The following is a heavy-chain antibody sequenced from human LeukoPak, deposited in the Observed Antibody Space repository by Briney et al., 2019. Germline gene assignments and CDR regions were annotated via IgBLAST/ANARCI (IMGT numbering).Heavy chain of an antibody. Sequence: GGSLRLSCAASGFTFSDYYMSWIRQAPGKGLEWVSYISSSGITIYYADSVKGRFTISRDNAKNSLYLQMNSLRAEDTAVYYCARDTCSGTSCYRGYYYGMDVWGQGTTVTVSS. CDR2: ISSSGITI. CDR1: GFTFSDYY. CDR3: ARDTCSGTSCYRGYYYGMDV. J-gene: IGHJ6*02. D-gene: IGHD2-2*02. V-gene: IGHV3-11*01.